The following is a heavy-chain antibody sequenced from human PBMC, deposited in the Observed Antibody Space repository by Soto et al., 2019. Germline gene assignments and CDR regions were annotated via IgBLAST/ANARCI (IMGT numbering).Heavy chain of an antibody. CDR3: PRDPHTMIVGVAWV. CDR1: GFTFSNAW. Sequence: GGSLRLSCAASGFTFSNAWMNWVRQAPGKGLEWVGRIKSKTDGGTTDYAAPVKGRFTTSRDDSKNTLYLQMNSLKTEDTAVYYCPRDPHTMIVGVAWVWGQGTMVTVSS. V-gene: IGHV3-15*07. J-gene: IGHJ3*01. CDR2: IKSKTDGGTT. D-gene: IGHD3-22*01.